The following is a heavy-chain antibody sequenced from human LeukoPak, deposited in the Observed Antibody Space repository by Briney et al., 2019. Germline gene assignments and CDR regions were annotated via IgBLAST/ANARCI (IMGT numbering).Heavy chain of an antibody. CDR3: ARDGTPTVTTGRLGYYYGMDV. Sequence: ASVKVSCKASGYTFTGYYMHWVRQAPGQGLEWMGWINPNSGGTNYAQKFQGRVTMTRDTSISTAYMELSRLRSDDTAVYYCARDGTPTVTTGRLGYYYGMDVWGQGTTVTVSS. V-gene: IGHV1-2*02. CDR1: GYTFTGYY. CDR2: INPNSGGT. J-gene: IGHJ6*02. D-gene: IGHD4-17*01.